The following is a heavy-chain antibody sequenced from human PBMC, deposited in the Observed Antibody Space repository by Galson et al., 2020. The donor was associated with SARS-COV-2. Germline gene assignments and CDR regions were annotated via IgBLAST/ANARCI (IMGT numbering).Heavy chain of an antibody. CDR3: ARHRAARITIGDFDY. D-gene: IGHD3-3*01. CDR1: GGTFSSYA. V-gene: IGHV1-69*01. CDR2: IIPIFGTA. Sequence: KISCQASGGTFSSYAISWVRQAPGQGLEWMGGIIPIFGTANYAQKFQGRVTITADESTSTAYMELSSLRSEDTAVYYCARHRAARITIGDFDYWGQGTLVTVSS. J-gene: IGHJ4*02.